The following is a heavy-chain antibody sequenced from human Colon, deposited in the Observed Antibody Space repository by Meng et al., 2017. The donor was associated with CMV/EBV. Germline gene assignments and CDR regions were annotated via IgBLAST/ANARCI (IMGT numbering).Heavy chain of an antibody. CDR1: GFTFSDAW. V-gene: IGHV3-15*01. CDR3: TPHILRFMEWLSYPYYFDY. Sequence: GGSLRLSCAASGFTFSDAWMSWVRQAPGKGLEWVGHIRSKTDGGTTDYAASVKGRFTFSRDDSKNILYLQMNSLKTEDTAVYYCTPHILRFMEWLSYPYYFDYWGQGTLVTVSS. J-gene: IGHJ4*02. D-gene: IGHD3-3*01. CDR2: IRSKTDGGTT.